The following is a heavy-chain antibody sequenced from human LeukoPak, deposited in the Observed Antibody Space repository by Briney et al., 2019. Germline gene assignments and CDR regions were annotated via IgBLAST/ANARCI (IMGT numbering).Heavy chain of an antibody. V-gene: IGHV1-18*01. CDR2: TSAYNGNT. CDR3: ARDPPGYYDSSGYSGY. D-gene: IGHD3-22*01. Sequence: ASVKVSCKASGYTFTSYGISWVRQAPGQGLEWMGWTSAYNGNTNYAQKLQGRVTMTTDTSTSTAYMELRSLRSDDTAVYYCARDPPGYYDSSGYSGYWGQGTLVTVSS. J-gene: IGHJ4*02. CDR1: GYTFTSYG.